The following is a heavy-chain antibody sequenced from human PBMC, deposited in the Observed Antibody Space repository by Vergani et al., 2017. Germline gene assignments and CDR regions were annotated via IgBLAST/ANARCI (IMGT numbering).Heavy chain of an antibody. Sequence: QLHLQESGPGLVKPSQTLSLTCAVSGDSITNGGFSWNWIRQPPGKGPEWIGYIFPSGNSDYNPSLKNLVSISLDKSKNQFSLWMTSVTAADTAVYFCARASLRALGGYYYYMDVWGKGKTVVVSS. CDR1: GDSITNGGFS. V-gene: IGHV4-30-2*01. J-gene: IGHJ6*03. CDR2: IFPSGNS. CDR3: ARASLRALGGYYYYMDV. D-gene: IGHD2-15*01.